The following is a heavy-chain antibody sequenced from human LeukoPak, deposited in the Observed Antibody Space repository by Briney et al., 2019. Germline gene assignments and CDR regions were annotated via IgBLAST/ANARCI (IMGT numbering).Heavy chain of an antibody. J-gene: IGHJ4*02. Sequence: GASVKVSRKASGYTFTSYGISWLPQAPGQGLEWMGWISAYNGNTNYAQKLQGRVTMTTDTSTSTAYMELTSLRSDGTAVYYCARDSIFGVVRGNFDYWGQGTLVTVSS. D-gene: IGHD3-3*01. V-gene: IGHV1-18*01. CDR3: ARDSIFGVVRGNFDY. CDR1: GYTFTSYG. CDR2: ISAYNGNT.